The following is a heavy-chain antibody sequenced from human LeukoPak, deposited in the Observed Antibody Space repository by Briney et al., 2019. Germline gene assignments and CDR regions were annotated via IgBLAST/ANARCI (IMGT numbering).Heavy chain of an antibody. CDR2: IIPIFGTA. V-gene: IGHV1-69*13. CDR1: GGTFSSYA. Sequence: ASVKVSCKASGGTFSSYAISWVRQAPGQGLEWMGGIIPIFGTANYAQKFQGRVTITADESTSTAYMELSSLRSEDTAVYYCARDCQLRGARIYWFDPWGQGTLVTVSS. J-gene: IGHJ5*02. CDR3: ARDCQLRGARIYWFDP. D-gene: IGHD1-26*01.